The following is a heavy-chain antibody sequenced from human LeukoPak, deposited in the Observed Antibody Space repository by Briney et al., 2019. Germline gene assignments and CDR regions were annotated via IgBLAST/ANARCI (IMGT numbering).Heavy chain of an antibody. Sequence: GASVKVSCKVPGYALTDLAIHWVRQAPGQGLPWMGGYDPEDEKVVYAQTFQDRLTMTEDTSTDTAYMELAGLTSEDTAVYYCATATGYEDSSGYSFDPWGQGTLVTVSS. CDR1: GYALTDLA. CDR2: YDPEDEKV. V-gene: IGHV1-24*01. CDR3: ATATGYEDSSGYSFDP. D-gene: IGHD3-22*01. J-gene: IGHJ5*02.